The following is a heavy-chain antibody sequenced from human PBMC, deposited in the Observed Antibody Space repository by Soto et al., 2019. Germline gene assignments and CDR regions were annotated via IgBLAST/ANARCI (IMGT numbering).Heavy chain of an antibody. CDR2: INHSGST. V-gene: IGHV4-34*01. CDR1: GGSFSGYY. D-gene: IGHD1-20*01. CDR3: ARAGHNWNDRCNDY. J-gene: IGHJ4*02. Sequence: PSKTLSLTCAVYGGSFSGYYWSWIRQPPGKGLEWIGEINHSGSTNYNPSLKSRVTISVDTSKNQFSLKLSSVTAADTAVYYCARAGHNWNDRCNDYWGQGTLVTVSS.